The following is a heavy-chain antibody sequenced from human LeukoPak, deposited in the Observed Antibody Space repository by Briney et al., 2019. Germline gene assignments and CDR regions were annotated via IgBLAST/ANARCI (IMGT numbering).Heavy chain of an antibody. V-gene: IGHV3-53*01. D-gene: IGHD5-12*01. Sequence: GGSLRLSCAASGFTVSNNYMSWVRQAPGKGLEWVSVIYSGGSTYYADSVKGRFTISRDNSKNTLYLQTNSLRAEDTAVYYCARDPRGYSGYDYYWGQGTLVTVSS. CDR1: GFTVSNNY. J-gene: IGHJ4*02. CDR2: IYSGGST. CDR3: ARDPRGYSGYDYY.